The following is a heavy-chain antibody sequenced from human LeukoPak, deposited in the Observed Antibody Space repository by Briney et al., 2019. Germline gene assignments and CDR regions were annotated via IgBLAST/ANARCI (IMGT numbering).Heavy chain of an antibody. CDR1: GFTFSSYA. D-gene: IGHD6-19*01. J-gene: IGHJ4*02. CDR3: ARLGGPVAVAGNGFDY. Sequence: GGSLRLSCAASGFTFSSYAMSWVRQAPGKGLEWVSSISSSSSYIYYADSVKGRFTISRDNAKNSLYLQMNSLRAEDTAVYYCARLGGPVAVAGNGFDYWGQGTLVTVSS. V-gene: IGHV3-21*01. CDR2: ISSSSSYI.